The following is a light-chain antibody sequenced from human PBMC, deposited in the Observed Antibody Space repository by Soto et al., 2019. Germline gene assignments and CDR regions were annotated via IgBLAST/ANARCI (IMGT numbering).Light chain of an antibody. J-gene: IGLJ1*01. CDR2: DVS. CDR3: SSYTNVRSYV. V-gene: IGLV2-14*01. CDR1: SSDVGGYNY. Sequence: QSVLTQPASVSGSPGQSITISCTGTSSDVGGYNYVSWYQQHPGRAPKLMIFDVSNRPSGVSDRFSGSKSGITASLAISGLQAEDEADYYCSSYTNVRSYVFGTGTKVTVL.